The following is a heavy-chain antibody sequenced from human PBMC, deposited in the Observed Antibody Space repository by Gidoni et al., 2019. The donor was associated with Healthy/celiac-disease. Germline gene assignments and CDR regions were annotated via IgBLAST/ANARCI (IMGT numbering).Heavy chain of an antibody. D-gene: IGHD3-22*01. CDR3: ATAGRTYYYDTHPPAFDI. CDR1: GYTLTELS. Sequence: QVQLVQSGAEVKKPGASVKVSCKVSGYTLTELSMHWVRQAPGKGLEWMGGFDPEDGETIYAQKFQGRVTMTEDTSTDTAYMELSSLRSEDTAVYYCATAGRTYYYDTHPPAFDIWGQGTMVTVSS. CDR2: FDPEDGET. V-gene: IGHV1-24*01. J-gene: IGHJ3*02.